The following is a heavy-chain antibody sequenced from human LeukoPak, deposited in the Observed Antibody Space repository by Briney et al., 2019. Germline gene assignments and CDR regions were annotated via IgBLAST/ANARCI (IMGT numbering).Heavy chain of an antibody. CDR1: GGTFSSYA. CDR3: VRDVGATVQTAFDI. Sequence: GASVKVSCKASGGTFSSYAISWVRQAPGQGLEWMGGIIPIFGTANYAQKFQGRVTITTVESTSTAYMELSSLRSEDTAVYYCVRDVGATVQTAFDIWGQGTMVTVSS. J-gene: IGHJ3*02. V-gene: IGHV1-69*05. CDR2: IIPIFGTA. D-gene: IGHD1-26*01.